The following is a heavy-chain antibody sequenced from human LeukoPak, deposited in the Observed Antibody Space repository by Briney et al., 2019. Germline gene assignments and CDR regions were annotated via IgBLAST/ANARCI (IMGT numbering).Heavy chain of an antibody. CDR1: GYTFTSYY. CDR3: ARGGCSSTSCYYFDS. D-gene: IGHD2-2*01. CDR2: INPSAGGT. V-gene: IGHV1-46*01. Sequence: GASVKVSCKASGYTFTSYYIHWVRQAPGQGVEGMGLINPSAGGTTHAKKFQGRVTMTRDMPTTTVYLGLNSLRSEDTAVYYCARGGCSSTSCYYFDSWGQRTLVTVSS. J-gene: IGHJ4*02.